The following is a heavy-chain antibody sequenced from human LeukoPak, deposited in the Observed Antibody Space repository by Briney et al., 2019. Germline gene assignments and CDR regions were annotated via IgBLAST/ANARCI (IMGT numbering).Heavy chain of an antibody. D-gene: IGHD6-19*01. CDR1: GFTVSSSH. CDR2: MFSGGTP. Sequence: PGGSLRLSCAASGFTVSSSHMSWVRQAPGKGLEWVSVMFSGGTPYYADSVKGRFTISRDNSKNTLFLQMSSPRAEDTAVYYCTRGISSGSAFDIWGQGTMVTVSS. V-gene: IGHV3-53*01. J-gene: IGHJ3*02. CDR3: TRGISSGSAFDI.